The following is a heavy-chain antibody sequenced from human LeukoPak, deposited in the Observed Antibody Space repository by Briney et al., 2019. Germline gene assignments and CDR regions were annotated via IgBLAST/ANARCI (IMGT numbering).Heavy chain of an antibody. V-gene: IGHV3-30*03. D-gene: IGHD1-26*01. CDR2: ISYDGSNK. J-gene: IGHJ4*02. CDR3: AQSGSSQLPDY. CDR1: GFTFSSYG. Sequence: GRSLRLSCAASGFTFSSYGMHWVRQAPGKGLEWVAVISYDGSNKYYADSVKGRFTISRDNSKNTLYLQMNSLRAEDTAVYYCAQSGSSQLPDYWGQGTLDTVSS.